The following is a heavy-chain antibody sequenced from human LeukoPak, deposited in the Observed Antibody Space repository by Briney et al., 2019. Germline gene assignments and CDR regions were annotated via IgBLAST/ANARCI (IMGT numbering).Heavy chain of an antibody. D-gene: IGHD2-2*01. CDR2: INQDGSEE. CDR1: GLPFSTFW. CDR3: ARNARGPGDY. Sequence: GGSLRLSCAASGLPFSTFWMNWVRQAPGKGLEWVANINQDGSEEYYVDSVKGRFTISRDNAKNSVYLQMNSLRVEDTGIYYCARNARGPGDYWGQGTVVTVSS. J-gene: IGHJ4*02. V-gene: IGHV3-7*01.